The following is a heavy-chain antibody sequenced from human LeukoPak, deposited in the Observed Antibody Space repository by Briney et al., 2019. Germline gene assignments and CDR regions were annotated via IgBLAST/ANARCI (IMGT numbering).Heavy chain of an antibody. CDR2: INHSGST. J-gene: IGHJ4*02. CDR1: GGSFSGYY. D-gene: IGHD3-16*01. CDR3: ARGSGYDGSRI. V-gene: IGHV4-34*01. Sequence: SETLSLTCAVYGGSFSGYYWSWIRQPPGKGLEWIGEINHSGSTNYNPSLKSRVTISVDTSKNQFSLKLSSVTAADTAVYYCARGSGYDGSRIWGQGTLVTVSS.